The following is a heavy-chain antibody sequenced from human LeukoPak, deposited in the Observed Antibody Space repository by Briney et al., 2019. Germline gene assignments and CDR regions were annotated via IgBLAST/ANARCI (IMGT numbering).Heavy chain of an antibody. CDR3: VRGSLASGVVVYYYYYLDV. J-gene: IGHJ6*03. D-gene: IGHD3-3*01. CDR1: RFTFSSYA. V-gene: IGHV3-30-3*01. CDR2: ISYDGSNQ. Sequence: PGRSLRLSCTASRFTFSSYAMHWVRQAPGKGLEWVALISYDGSNQYYADSLKGRFTISRDNAKNSLYLQMNSLRAEDTAVYYCVRGSLASGVVVYYYYYLDVWGKGTTVTVSS.